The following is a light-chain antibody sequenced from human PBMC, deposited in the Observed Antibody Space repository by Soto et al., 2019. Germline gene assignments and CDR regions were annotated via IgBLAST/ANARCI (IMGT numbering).Light chain of an antibody. Sequence: EIVLTQSPVTLSLSPGERATLSCRASQSVSNYLAWYQQKPGQAPRLLIYDASNRATGIPARFSGSGSGTDFSLTISSLEPEDFEVYYCQQRLNWQVTFGQGTRLEIK. J-gene: IGKJ5*01. CDR2: DAS. CDR1: QSVSNY. V-gene: IGKV3-11*01. CDR3: QQRLNWQVT.